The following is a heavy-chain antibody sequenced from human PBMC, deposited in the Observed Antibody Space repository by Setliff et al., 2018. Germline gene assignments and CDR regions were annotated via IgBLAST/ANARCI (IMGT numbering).Heavy chain of an antibody. V-gene: IGHV4-39*01. CDR2: MYYSGST. CDR1: GGSISSGSYY. J-gene: IGHJ4*02. Sequence: PSETLSLTCSVSGGSISSGSYYWGWIRQSPGKGLEWIGSMYYSGSTYYNPPLKGRVTLSVDTTKNQFSLKLTSMTAADTAVYFCARHLLVQGTYHFDYWGQGSPVTAPQ. CDR3: ARHLLVQGTYHFDY. D-gene: IGHD3-10*01.